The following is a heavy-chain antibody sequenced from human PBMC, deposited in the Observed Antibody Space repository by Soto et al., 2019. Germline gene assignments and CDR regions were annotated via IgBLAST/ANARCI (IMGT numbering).Heavy chain of an antibody. CDR2: IYYSGST. Sequence: QLQLQESGPGLVKPSETLSLTCTVSGGSISSSSYYWCWIRQPPGKGLEWIGSIYYSGSTYYNPSLKSRVTRSVDTSKSHFSRKLSSVTAADTAVYYCAGDFWSGVSWFDPWGQGTLVTVSS. V-gene: IGHV4-39*02. D-gene: IGHD3-3*01. CDR3: AGDFWSGVSWFDP. CDR1: GGSISSSSYY. J-gene: IGHJ5*02.